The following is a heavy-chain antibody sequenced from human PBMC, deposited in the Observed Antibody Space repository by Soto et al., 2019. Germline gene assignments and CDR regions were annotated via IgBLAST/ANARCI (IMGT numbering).Heavy chain of an antibody. CDR3: ARERGFLSEALDI. CDR1: GDSVSSNSAT. J-gene: IGHJ3*02. V-gene: IGHV6-1*01. D-gene: IGHD3-10*01. CDR2: TYYRSQWHN. Sequence: QVQLQQSGPGLVKPSQTLSLTCGISGDSVSSNSATWNWIRQSPSRGLAWLGRTYYRSQWHNEYEESVKSRVTFNPYTSKNQFSLPLNSMRPEDTAVYYCARERGFLSEALDIWGRGTMVTVSS.